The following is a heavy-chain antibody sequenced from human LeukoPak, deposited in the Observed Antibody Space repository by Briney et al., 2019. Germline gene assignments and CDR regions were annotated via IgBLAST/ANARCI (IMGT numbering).Heavy chain of an antibody. Sequence: ASVKVSCKASGYTYNNYAVTWVRQAPGQGLEWVGWINTNTGTPTYAQAFTGRCVFSLDTSVSTAYLQIDSLKAEDTAVYYCARAGIGFCSGGSCSPDYWGQGTLVTVSS. CDR2: INTNTGTP. V-gene: IGHV7-4-1*01. CDR1: GYTYNNYA. CDR3: ARAGIGFCSGGSCSPDY. J-gene: IGHJ4*02. D-gene: IGHD2-15*01.